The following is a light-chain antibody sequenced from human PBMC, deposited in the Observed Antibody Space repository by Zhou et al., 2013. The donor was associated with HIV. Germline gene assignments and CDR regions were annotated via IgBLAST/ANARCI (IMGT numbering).Light chain of an antibody. CDR2: KAS. J-gene: IGKJ1*01. V-gene: IGKV1-5*03. CDR1: QRISDW. Sequence: DIQMTQSPSTLSASVGDRVTITCRASQRISDWLAWYQQKPGKAPKLLIHKASSLESGVPSRFRGSGSETEFTLTISSLQPDDFATYYCQQYSGYPRTFGQGTKVE. CDR3: QQYSGYPRT.